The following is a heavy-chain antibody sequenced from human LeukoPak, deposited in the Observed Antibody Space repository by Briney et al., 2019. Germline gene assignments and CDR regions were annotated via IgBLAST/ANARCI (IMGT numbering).Heavy chain of an antibody. CDR3: ARLTTYCSSTSCYDPEKYFDY. Sequence: ASVKVSCKASGYTFTGYYMHWVRQAPGQGLEWMGWINPNSGGTNYAQKFQGRVTMTRETSISTAYMELSRLRSDDTAVYYCARLTTYCSSTSCYDPEKYFDYWGQGTLVTVSS. J-gene: IGHJ4*02. V-gene: IGHV1-2*02. D-gene: IGHD2-2*01. CDR1: GYTFTGYY. CDR2: INPNSGGT.